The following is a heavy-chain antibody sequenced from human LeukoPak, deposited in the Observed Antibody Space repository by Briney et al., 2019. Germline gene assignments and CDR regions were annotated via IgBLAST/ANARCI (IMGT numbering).Heavy chain of an antibody. Sequence: SETLSLTCTVSGGSISSSSYYWGWIRQPPGKGLEWIGSIYYGGSTYYNPSLKSRVTISVDTSKNQFSLKLSSVTAADTAVYYCARHKTYYYDSSGYYYGAPDAFDIWGQGTMVTVSS. CDR2: IYYGGST. CDR3: ARHKTYYYDSSGYYYGAPDAFDI. J-gene: IGHJ3*02. V-gene: IGHV4-39*01. D-gene: IGHD3-22*01. CDR1: GGSISSSSYY.